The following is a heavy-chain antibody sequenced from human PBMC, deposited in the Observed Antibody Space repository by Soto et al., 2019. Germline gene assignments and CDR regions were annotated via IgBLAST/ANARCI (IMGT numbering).Heavy chain of an antibody. Sequence: SVKVSCKASGGTFSSYAISWVRQAPGQGLEWMGGIIPIFGTANYAQKFQGRVTITADKSTSTAYMELSSLRSEDTAVYYCARAREYSSSPEPLIYGMDVWGQGTKVTVS. CDR3: ARAREYSSSPEPLIYGMDV. V-gene: IGHV1-69*06. CDR2: IIPIFGTA. J-gene: IGHJ6*02. D-gene: IGHD6-6*01. CDR1: GGTFSSYA.